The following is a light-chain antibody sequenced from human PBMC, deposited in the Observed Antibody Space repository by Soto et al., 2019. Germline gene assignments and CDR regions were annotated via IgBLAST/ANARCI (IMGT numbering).Light chain of an antibody. CDR2: GAS. CDR3: QQYGSSPS. V-gene: IGKV3-20*01. CDR1: QRFSSSY. J-gene: IGKJ2*01. Sequence: EIVLTQSPGTLYLSQGERATLSCRASQRFSSSYLAWYHQKPAQAPRLLIYGASSKATGIPDRFSGSGSGTDFTLTISRLEPEDFAVYYCQQYGSSPSFGQGTKLEIK.